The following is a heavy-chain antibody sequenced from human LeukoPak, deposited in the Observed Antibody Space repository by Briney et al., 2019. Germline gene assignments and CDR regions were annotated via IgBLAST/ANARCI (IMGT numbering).Heavy chain of an antibody. CDR1: GYTFTGYY. D-gene: IGHD6-19*01. CDR3: ASVIAVAGTGFDY. V-gene: IGHV1-2*02. Sequence: ASVKASCKASGYTFTGYYMHWVRQAPGQGLEWMGWINPNSGGTNYAQKFQGRVTMTRDTSISTAYMELSRLRSDDTAVYYCASVIAVAGTGFDYWGQGTLVTVSS. CDR2: INPNSGGT. J-gene: IGHJ4*02.